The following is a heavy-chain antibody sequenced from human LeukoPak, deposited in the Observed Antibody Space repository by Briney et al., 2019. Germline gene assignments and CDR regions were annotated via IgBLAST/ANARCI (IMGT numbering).Heavy chain of an antibody. V-gene: IGHV3-11*04. Sequence: GGSLRLSCTASGFPFSDFYMAWFCQPPGKGLECISYISSGGTSISYADSVTGRFTISRDNAKNSLYLQMNSLRAEDTAVYYCARDRVTIFGVVRVEPGDYWGQGTLVTVSS. J-gene: IGHJ4*02. CDR2: ISSGGTSI. CDR3: ARDRVTIFGVVRVEPGDY. CDR1: GFPFSDFY. D-gene: IGHD3-3*01.